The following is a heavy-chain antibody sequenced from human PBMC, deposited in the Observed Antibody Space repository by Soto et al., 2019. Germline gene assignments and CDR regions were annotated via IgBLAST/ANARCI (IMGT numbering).Heavy chain of an antibody. CDR1: GYTFTSYG. J-gene: IGHJ5*02. D-gene: IGHD3-3*01. CDR3: ARDFRIFGVVYEMYNWFDP. CDR2: ISAYNGNT. Sequence: ASVKVSCKASGYTFTSYGISWVRQAPGQGLEWMRWISAYNGNTNYAQKLQGRVTMTTDTSTSTAYMELRSLRSDDTAVYYFARDFRIFGVVYEMYNWFDPWGQGTLVTVSS. V-gene: IGHV1-18*01.